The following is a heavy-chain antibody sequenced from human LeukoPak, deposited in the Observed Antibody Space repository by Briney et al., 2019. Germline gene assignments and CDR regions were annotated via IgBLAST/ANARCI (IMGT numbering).Heavy chain of an antibody. V-gene: IGHV3-53*01. D-gene: IGHD2-2*01. CDR1: GFTVSSNY. J-gene: IGHJ4*02. Sequence: GGSLRLSCAASGFTVSSNYMSWVRQAPGKGLEWVSVIYSGGSTYYADSVKGRFTISRDNSKNTLYLQMNSLRAEDTAVYYCARVAENPGIVVVPAADRDIYYFDYWGQGTLVTVSS. CDR2: IYSGGST. CDR3: ARVAENPGIVVVPAADRDIYYFDY.